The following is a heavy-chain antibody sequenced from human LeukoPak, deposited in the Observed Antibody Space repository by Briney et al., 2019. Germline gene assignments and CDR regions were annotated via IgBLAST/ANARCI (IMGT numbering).Heavy chain of an antibody. CDR1: GGSISSYY. Sequence: SSETLSLTCTVSGGSISSYYWSWIRQPPGKGLEWIGYIYYSGSTNYNPSLKSRVTISVDTSKNQFSLKLSSATAADTAVYYCARETTGSYYHYYYMDVWGKGTTVTVSS. CDR3: ARETTGSYYHYYYMDV. V-gene: IGHV4-59*01. CDR2: IYYSGST. J-gene: IGHJ6*03. D-gene: IGHD1-1*01.